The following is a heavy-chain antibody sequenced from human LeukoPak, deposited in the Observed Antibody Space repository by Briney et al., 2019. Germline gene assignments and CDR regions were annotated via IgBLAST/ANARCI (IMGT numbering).Heavy chain of an antibody. CDR2: IDYDSSHI. CDR1: GFTFSTSA. D-gene: IGHD3-9*01. Sequence: PGESLRLSCAASGFTFSTSAMNWVRQVPGKGLEWVSSIDYDSSHIYYAASVRGRSTISRDNARNSVYLQMNSLRVEDTAVYYCARDPLRYLRVGHYDYWGQGTLVAVSS. J-gene: IGHJ4*02. CDR3: ARDPLRYLRVGHYDY. V-gene: IGHV3-21*01.